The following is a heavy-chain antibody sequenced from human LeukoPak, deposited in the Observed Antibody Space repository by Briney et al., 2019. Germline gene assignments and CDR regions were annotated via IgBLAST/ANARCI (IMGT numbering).Heavy chain of an antibody. CDR3: ARTRDGPFDY. J-gene: IGHJ4*02. CDR2: ISSSGSSI. CDR1: GFNFSSYE. V-gene: IGHV3-48*03. D-gene: IGHD5-24*01. Sequence: PGGSLRLSWAASGFNFSSYEMNWVRQAPGKGLEGLLHISSSGSSIHYADSVKGRFTISRDNAKNSLYLQMNSLRVEETAVYYCARTRDGPFDYWGQGTLVTVSS.